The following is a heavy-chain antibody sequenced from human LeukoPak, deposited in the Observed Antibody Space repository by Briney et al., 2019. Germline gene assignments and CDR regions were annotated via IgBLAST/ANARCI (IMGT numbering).Heavy chain of an antibody. Sequence: PGGSLRLSWAPYGFTFSSYSMNWVRQAPGKGLEWVSYISSSSSTIYYADSVKGRFTISRDNAKNSLYLQMNSLRAEDTAVYYCARGDYYDSSGYYYDYYWGQGTLVTVSS. CDR3: ARGDYYDSSGYYYDYY. CDR2: ISSSSSTI. CDR1: GFTFSSYS. D-gene: IGHD3-22*01. J-gene: IGHJ4*02. V-gene: IGHV3-48*01.